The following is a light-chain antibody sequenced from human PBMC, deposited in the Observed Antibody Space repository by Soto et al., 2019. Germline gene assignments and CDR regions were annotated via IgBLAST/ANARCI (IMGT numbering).Light chain of an antibody. CDR1: QSVSSN. CDR3: QQYNNWPPLT. J-gene: IGKJ5*01. CDR2: GAS. V-gene: IGKV3-15*01. Sequence: EIVMTQSPATLSVSPGERATLSCRASQSVSSNLAWYQQKPGQAPRLLIYGASTRATGIPARLSGSGSGTEFTLTISSLQSEDFAVYYCQQYNNWPPLTFGQGTRLE.